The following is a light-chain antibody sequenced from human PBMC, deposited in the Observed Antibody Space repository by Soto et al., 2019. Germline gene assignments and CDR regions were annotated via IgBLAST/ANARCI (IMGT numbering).Light chain of an antibody. CDR3: HQSYSTLIT. CDR2: AAS. J-gene: IGKJ5*01. V-gene: IGKV1-39*01. Sequence: DIQMTQSPSSLSASVGDRVTITCRASQSISSYLNWYQQKQVKAPKLLIYAASSLQSGVPSRFSVIGSGTDVTLTISSLQPEDFATYYCHQSYSTLITFGQGTRLEIK. CDR1: QSISSY.